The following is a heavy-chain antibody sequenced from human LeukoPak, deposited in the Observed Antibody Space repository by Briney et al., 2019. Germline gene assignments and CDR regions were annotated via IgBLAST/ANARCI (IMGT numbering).Heavy chain of an antibody. CDR2: INPNSGGT. D-gene: IGHD3-22*01. Sequence: ASVKVSCKASGYTFTGYYMHWVRQAPGQGLGWMGWINPNSGGTTYAQNFQGRVTMTRDTSISTAYMELSRLRSDDTAVYYCARGGGITMIVADAFDIWGQGTMVTVSS. CDR1: GYTFTGYY. V-gene: IGHV1-2*02. J-gene: IGHJ3*02. CDR3: ARGGGITMIVADAFDI.